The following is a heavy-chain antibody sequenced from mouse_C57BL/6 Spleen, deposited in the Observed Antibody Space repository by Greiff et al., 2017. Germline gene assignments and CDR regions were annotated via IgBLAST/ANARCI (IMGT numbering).Heavy chain of an antibody. CDR3: ARREGGPWFAY. CDR1: GYTFTEYT. Sequence: VKLQESGAELVKPGASVKLSCKASGYTFTEYTIHWVKPRSGQGLEWIGWFYPGSGSIKYNEKFKDKATLTADKSSSTVYMELSSLTSEDSAVYFGARREGGPWFAYWGQGTLVTVSA. J-gene: IGHJ3*01. V-gene: IGHV1-62-2*01. CDR2: FYPGSGSI.